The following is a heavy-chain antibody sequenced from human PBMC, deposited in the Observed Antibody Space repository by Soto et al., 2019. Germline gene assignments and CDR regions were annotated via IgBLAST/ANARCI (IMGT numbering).Heavy chain of an antibody. CDR1: GFTFNSYA. CDR2: IRGSGSST. Sequence: GGSLRLSCAASGFTFNSYAMSWVRQAPGKGLEWVSGIRGSGSSTYYADSVKGRFTISRDNSKNTLFLQMSSLRAEDTAVYYCARFIETAAAGIDYWGQGTLVTVSS. CDR3: ARFIETAAAGIDY. J-gene: IGHJ4*02. D-gene: IGHD6-13*01. V-gene: IGHV3-23*01.